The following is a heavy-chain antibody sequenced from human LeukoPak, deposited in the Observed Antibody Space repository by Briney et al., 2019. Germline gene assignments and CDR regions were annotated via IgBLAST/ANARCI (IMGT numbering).Heavy chain of an antibody. J-gene: IGHJ4*02. CDR3: ARVGWLELLVDY. CDR1: GGSISSGDSY. CDR2: IYYSGST. D-gene: IGHD1-7*01. V-gene: IGHV4-30-4*01. Sequence: SETLSLTCTVSGGSISSGDSYWSWIRQPPGKGLEWIGYIYYSGSTYYNPSLKSRVTISVDTSKNQFSLNLSSVTAADTAVYYCARVGWLELLVDYWGQGTLVTVSS.